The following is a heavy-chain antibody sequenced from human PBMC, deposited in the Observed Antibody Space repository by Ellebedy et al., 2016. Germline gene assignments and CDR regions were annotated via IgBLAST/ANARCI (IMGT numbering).Heavy chain of an antibody. D-gene: IGHD6-19*01. CDR3: ARYSSGSPFDY. J-gene: IGHJ4*02. Sequence: ASVKVSCXVSGYTLTELSMHWVRQAPGQGLEWMGWINPNSGGTNYAQKFQGRVTMTRDTSITTAYMELSSLRSDDTAIYYCARYSSGSPFDYWGQGTLVTVSS. CDR1: GYTLTELS. CDR2: INPNSGGT. V-gene: IGHV1-2*02.